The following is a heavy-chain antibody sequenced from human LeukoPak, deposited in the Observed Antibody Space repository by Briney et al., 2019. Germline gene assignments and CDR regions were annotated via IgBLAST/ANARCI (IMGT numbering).Heavy chain of an antibody. J-gene: IGHJ3*02. Sequence: SETLSLTCTVSGRSISSSSYYWVWIRQPPGKGLQWFGCIYYSGSTYYNPSLKSRVNISVHTSKNQFSLKLSSVTAADTAVYYCQGNIPAFDIWGQGTMVTVSS. CDR2: IYYSGST. CDR3: QGNIPAFDI. V-gene: IGHV4-39*01. D-gene: IGHD2/OR15-2a*01. CDR1: GRSISSSSYY.